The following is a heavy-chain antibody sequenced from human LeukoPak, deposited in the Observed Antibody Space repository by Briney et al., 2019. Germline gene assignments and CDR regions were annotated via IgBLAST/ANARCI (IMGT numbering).Heavy chain of an antibody. V-gene: IGHV4-34*01. J-gene: IGHJ4*02. Sequence: SETLSLTCAVYGGSFSGYYWSWIRQPPGKGLEWIGEINHSGSTNYNPSLKSRVTISVDTSKNQFSLKLSSVTAADTAVYYCARGSWVLTGYLWSYVSFDYWGQGTLVTVSS. CDR3: ARGSWVLTGYLWSYVSFDY. CDR2: INHSGST. CDR1: GGSFSGYY. D-gene: IGHD3-9*01.